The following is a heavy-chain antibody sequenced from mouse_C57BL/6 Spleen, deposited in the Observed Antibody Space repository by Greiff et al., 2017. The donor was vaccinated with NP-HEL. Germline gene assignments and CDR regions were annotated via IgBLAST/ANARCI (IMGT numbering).Heavy chain of an antibody. CDR2: ISDGGSYT. V-gene: IGHV5-4*01. Sequence: EVNVVESGGGLVKPGGSLKLSCAASGFTFSSYAMSWVRQTPEKRLEWVATISDGGSYTYYPDNVKGRFTISRDNAKNNLYLQMSHLKSEDTAMYYCAREGGLNFDYWGQGTTLTVSS. D-gene: IGHD3-3*01. CDR1: GFTFSSYA. J-gene: IGHJ2*01. CDR3: AREGGLNFDY.